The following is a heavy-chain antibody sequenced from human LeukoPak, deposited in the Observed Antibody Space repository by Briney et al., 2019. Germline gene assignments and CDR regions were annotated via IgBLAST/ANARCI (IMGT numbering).Heavy chain of an antibody. CDR1: GFSLSSYA. CDR2: TSSSDDGK. CDR3: AKAPVTSCRGAFCYPFDS. V-gene: IGHV3-23*01. D-gene: IGHD2-15*01. J-gene: IGHJ4*02. Sequence: PGGSLRLSCTVSGFSLSSYAMSWVRRAPGKGLEWVSATSSSDDGKYYADSVRGRFTISRDNSRNTMYLQMNSLRAEDAAVYYCAKAPVTSCRGAFCYPFDSRGQGTLVTVSS.